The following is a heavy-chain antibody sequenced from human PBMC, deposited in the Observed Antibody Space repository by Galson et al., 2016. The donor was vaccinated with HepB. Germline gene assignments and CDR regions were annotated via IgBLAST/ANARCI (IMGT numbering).Heavy chain of an antibody. Sequence: SLRLSCAASGFSFSNYAMNWVRQAPGKGLEWVSGIAGSGGTTYFADSVKGRFTISRDNSNNTLYLQMNSLRVEDTAVYYCAKDREGGGLHLGYWGQGTLVTVSS. V-gene: IGHV3-23*01. CDR2: IAGSGGTT. CDR3: AKDREGGGLHLGY. J-gene: IGHJ4*02. D-gene: IGHD3-16*01. CDR1: GFSFSNYA.